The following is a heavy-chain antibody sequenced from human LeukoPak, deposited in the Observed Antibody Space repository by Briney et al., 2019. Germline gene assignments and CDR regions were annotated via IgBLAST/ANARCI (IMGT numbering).Heavy chain of an antibody. CDR3: ALGYGGSSWYQFDY. D-gene: IGHD6-13*01. V-gene: IGHV3-74*01. CDR2: INSEGSST. Sequence: GGSLRLSCAASGFTLSRYGMNWVRQAPGKGLVWVSRINSEGSSTTYADSVKGRFTISRDNAKNTLILQMNSLRAEDTAVYYCALGYGGSSWYQFDYWGQGTLVTVSS. CDR1: GFTLSRYG. J-gene: IGHJ4*02.